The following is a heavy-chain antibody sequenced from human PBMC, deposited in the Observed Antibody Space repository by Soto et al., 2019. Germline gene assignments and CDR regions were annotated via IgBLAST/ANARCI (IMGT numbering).Heavy chain of an antibody. V-gene: IGHV4-38-2*01. D-gene: IGHD3-3*01. CDR3: ASPRQGNYDFLSGYYALDY. CDR2: FYYTGGT. J-gene: IGHJ4*02. Sequence: LSLTCAVSGYSISSGYYWGWLRQPPGKGLEWIVSFYYTGGTYSTYYNPSLKSRVTISVDTSKSQFSLNLRSVTAADTAVYYCASPRQGNYDFLSGYYALDYWGQGTLVTASS. CDR1: GYSISSGYY.